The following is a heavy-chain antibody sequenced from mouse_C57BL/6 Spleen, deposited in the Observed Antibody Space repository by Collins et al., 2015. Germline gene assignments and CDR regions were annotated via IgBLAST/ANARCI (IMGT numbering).Heavy chain of an antibody. CDR1: GYTFTNYG. CDR3: ARDMVTTEAWFAY. D-gene: IGHD2-1*01. Sequence: QIQLVQSGPELKKPGETVKISCKASGYTFTNYGMNWVKQAPGKGLKWMGWINTYTGEPTYADDFKGRFAFSLETSASTAYLQINNLKNEDTATYFCARDMVTTEAWFAYWGQGTLVTVSA. CDR2: INTYTGEP. J-gene: IGHJ3*01. V-gene: IGHV9-3-1*01.